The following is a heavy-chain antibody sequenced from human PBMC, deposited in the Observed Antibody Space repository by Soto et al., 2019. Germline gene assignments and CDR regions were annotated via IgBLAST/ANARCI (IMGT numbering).Heavy chain of an antibody. CDR3: ARDSAGCTGGICYADNYFGMDV. V-gene: IGHV4-4*07. CDR2: FYTSGSP. D-gene: IGHD2-2*01. CDR1: GASIRNYY. J-gene: IGHJ6*04. Sequence: SETLSLTCTVSGASIRNYYWSWIRQPAGRGLEWIGRFYTSGSPNYNPSLKSRVTMSVDTSKNQFSLKLNYVTAADTAVYFCARDSAGCTGGICYADNYFGMDVRSEGTTVTVSS.